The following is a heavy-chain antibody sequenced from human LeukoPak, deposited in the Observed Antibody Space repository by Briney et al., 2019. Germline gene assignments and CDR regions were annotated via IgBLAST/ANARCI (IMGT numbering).Heavy chain of an antibody. Sequence: SETLSLTCGVSGGAITNYYGNWIRQAPGKGLEGLGDIYYTGSTTYNPYVKSRITISLDTSKKQISLKLRSVNAAETAVYYCARRGSWGETRPFDYWGQGSLVTVSS. CDR3: ARRGSWGETRPFDY. J-gene: IGHJ4*02. D-gene: IGHD3-16*01. CDR1: GGAITNYY. CDR2: IYYTGST. V-gene: IGHV4-59*01.